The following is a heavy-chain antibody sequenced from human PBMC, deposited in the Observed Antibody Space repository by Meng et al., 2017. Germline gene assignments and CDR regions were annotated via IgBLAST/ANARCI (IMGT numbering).Heavy chain of an antibody. CDR1: GGSFSGYY. Sequence: SQTLSLTCAVYGGSFSGYYWSWIRQPPGKGLEWIGEINHSESTNYNPSLKSRVTISVDTSKNQFSLKLSSVTAADTAVYYCARHGRYYDSSGYYYYYGMDVWGQGTTVTVSS. J-gene: IGHJ6*02. CDR2: INHSEST. V-gene: IGHV4-34*01. CDR3: ARHGRYYDSSGYYYYYGMDV. D-gene: IGHD3-22*01.